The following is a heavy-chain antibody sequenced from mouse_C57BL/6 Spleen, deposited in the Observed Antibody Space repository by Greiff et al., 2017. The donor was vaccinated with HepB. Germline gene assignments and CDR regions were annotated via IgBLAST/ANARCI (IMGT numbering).Heavy chain of an antibody. Sequence: EVKLMESGGGLVQPGGSLKLSCAASGFTFSDYGMAWVRQAPRKGPEWVAFISNLASSIYYADTVTGRFTISRENAKNTLYLEMSSVRSEDTAMYYCARRATVVATDWYFDVWGTGTTVTVSS. CDR2: ISNLASSI. V-gene: IGHV5-15*01. D-gene: IGHD1-1*01. J-gene: IGHJ1*03. CDR3: ARRATVVATDWYFDV. CDR1: GFTFSDYG.